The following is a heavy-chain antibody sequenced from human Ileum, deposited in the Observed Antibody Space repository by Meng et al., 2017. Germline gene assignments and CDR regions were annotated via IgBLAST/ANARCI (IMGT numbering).Heavy chain of an antibody. D-gene: IGHD7-27*01. CDR1: GYTFTDNH. Sequence: ASVRVSCKASGYTFTDNHIYWMRQAPGRGLECMGWMDPNSAHTNYAQKFQGRVTMTRDTSISTAYMELSSLRSDDTAVYYCARELGINAFNIWGQGTMVTVSS. V-gene: IGHV1-2*02. CDR3: ARELGINAFNI. CDR2: MDPNSAHT. J-gene: IGHJ3*02.